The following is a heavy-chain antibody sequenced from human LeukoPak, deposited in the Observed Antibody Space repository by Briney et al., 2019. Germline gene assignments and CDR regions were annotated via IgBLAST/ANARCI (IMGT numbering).Heavy chain of an antibody. D-gene: IGHD2/OR15-2a*01. CDR2: IYWDGDK. J-gene: IGHJ4*02. CDR1: GFSLTTSGMA. Sequence: ASGPTLVNPTQTLTLTCTFSGFSLTTSGMAVAWIRQPPGKPLEWLAIIYWDGDKRYSPLLESRLAITKDTSKNQVVLTMTNMDPVDTATYFCTHSIRSPDCSNSRCYYFDYWGQGALVTVSS. V-gene: IGHV2-5*02. CDR3: THSIRSPDCSNSRCYYFDY.